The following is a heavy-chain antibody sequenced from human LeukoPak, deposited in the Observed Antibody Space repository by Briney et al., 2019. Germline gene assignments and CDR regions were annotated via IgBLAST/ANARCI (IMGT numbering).Heavy chain of an antibody. CDR1: GGSFSGYY. Sequence: SETLSLTCAIYGGSFSGYYWSWIRQPPGKGLEWIGEINHRGSTNYNPSLKSRVTISVDTSRNSFSLELSSVTAADTAVYYCARVGYCGGDCYPFDYWGQGTLTTISS. J-gene: IGHJ4*02. D-gene: IGHD2-21*02. CDR2: INHRGST. CDR3: ARVGYCGGDCYPFDY. V-gene: IGHV4-34*01.